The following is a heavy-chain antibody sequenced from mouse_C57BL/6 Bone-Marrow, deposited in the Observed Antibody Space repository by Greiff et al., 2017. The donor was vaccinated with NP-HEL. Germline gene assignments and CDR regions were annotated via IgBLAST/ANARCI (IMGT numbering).Heavy chain of an antibody. CDR2: ISYDGSN. D-gene: IGHD1-1*01. Sequence: EVKLVESGPGLVKPSQSLSLTCSVTGYSITSGYYWNWIRQFPGNKLEWMGYISYDGSNNYNPSLKNRISITRDTSKNQFFLKLNSVTTEDTATYYCARGYYYGSRGYYYAMDYWGQGTSVTVSS. CDR1: GYSITSGYY. V-gene: IGHV3-6*01. J-gene: IGHJ4*01. CDR3: ARGYYYGSRGYYYAMDY.